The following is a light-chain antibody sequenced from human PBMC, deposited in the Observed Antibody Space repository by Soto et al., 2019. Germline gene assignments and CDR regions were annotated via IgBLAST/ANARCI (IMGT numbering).Light chain of an antibody. CDR1: QSISSY. Sequence: DIQMTQSPSSLSASVGDRVSITCRASQSISSYLTWYQHTPGNAPRALIYATSTLQTGVPSRFSGSGSGTEFTLTISGLQPDDFAIYYCQQDYSSPRTFGQGTRVEVK. J-gene: IGKJ1*01. CDR3: QQDYSSPRT. V-gene: IGKV1-39*01. CDR2: ATS.